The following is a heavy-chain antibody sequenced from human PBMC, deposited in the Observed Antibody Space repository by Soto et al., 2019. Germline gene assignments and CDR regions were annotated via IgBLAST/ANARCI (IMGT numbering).Heavy chain of an antibody. V-gene: IGHV4-39*01. Sequence: QLQLQESGPGLVKPSETLSLTCTVSGGSISSSSYYWGWIRQPPGKGLEWIGSIYYSGSTYYNPSLKSRVTISVDTSKNQFSLKLSSVTAADTAVYYCAEGGKLLRPGGEYFQHWGQGTLVTVSS. D-gene: IGHD1-26*01. CDR1: GGSISSSSYY. CDR2: IYYSGST. J-gene: IGHJ1*01. CDR3: AEGGKLLRPGGEYFQH.